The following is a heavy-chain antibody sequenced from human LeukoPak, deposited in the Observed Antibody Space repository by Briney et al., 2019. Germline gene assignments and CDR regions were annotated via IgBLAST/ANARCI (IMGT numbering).Heavy chain of an antibody. V-gene: IGHV1-24*01. CDR2: FDPEDGET. Sequence: ASVKVSCKVSGYTLTELSMHWVRQAPGKGLEWMGGFDPEDGETIYAPKFQGRVTMTEDTSTDTAYMELSSLRSEDTAVYYCATDRVGYYDSSGYFSPLDYWGQGTLVTVSS. D-gene: IGHD3-22*01. CDR3: ATDRVGYYDSSGYFSPLDY. J-gene: IGHJ4*02. CDR1: GYTLTELS.